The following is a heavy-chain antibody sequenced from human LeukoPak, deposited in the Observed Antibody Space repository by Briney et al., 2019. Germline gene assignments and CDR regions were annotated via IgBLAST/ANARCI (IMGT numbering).Heavy chain of an antibody. CDR1: GFTLSSNY. CDR3: AKDLGYCSSTSCSYFDY. D-gene: IGHD2-2*01. V-gene: IGHV3-53*05. J-gene: IGHJ4*02. CDR2: IYSGAST. Sequence: GGSLRLSCAASGFTLSSNYMSWVPQAPGKGLEWGSVIYSGASTYYADSVKGRFTISRDNAKNSLYLQMNSLRAEDTALYYCAKDLGYCSSTSCSYFDYWGQGTLVTVSP.